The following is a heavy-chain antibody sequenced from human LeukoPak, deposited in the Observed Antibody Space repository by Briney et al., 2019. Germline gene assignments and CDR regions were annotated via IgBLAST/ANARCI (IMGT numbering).Heavy chain of an antibody. J-gene: IGHJ4*02. CDR3: ARLEIFGVAPTLYYFGY. Sequence: SETLSLTCTVSGGSISSSSYYWGWIRQPPGKGLEWIGSIYYSGSTYYNPSLKSRVTISVDTSKNQFSLKLSSVTAADTAVYYCARLEIFGVAPTLYYFGYWGQGTLVTVSS. CDR2: IYYSGST. V-gene: IGHV4-39*01. D-gene: IGHD3-3*01. CDR1: GGSISSSSYY.